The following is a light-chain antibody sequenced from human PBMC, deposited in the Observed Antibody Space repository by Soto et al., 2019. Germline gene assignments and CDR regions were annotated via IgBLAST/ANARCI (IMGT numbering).Light chain of an antibody. J-gene: IGKJ3*01. CDR3: MQGTHWPVFT. V-gene: IGKV2-30*01. Sequence: DVVMTQSPLSLPVTLGQPASISCRSSQSLVYSDGNTYLNRFQQRPGESPRRLIYKVSKRDSGVPDRFSGRGSGTDFTLKISRVEAEDVGVYYCMQGTHWPVFTFGPGTKVDIK. CDR2: KVS. CDR1: QSLVYSDGNTY.